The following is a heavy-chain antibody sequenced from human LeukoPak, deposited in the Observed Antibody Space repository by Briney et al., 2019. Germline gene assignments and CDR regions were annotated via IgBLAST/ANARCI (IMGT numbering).Heavy chain of an antibody. CDR1: GFTFSSYA. Sequence: AGGSLRLSCAASGFTFSSYAMSWVRQAPGKGLEWVSAISGSGGSTYYADSVKGRFTISRDNSKNTLYLQMNSLRAEDTAVYYCAKGTDIVVVDYGMDVWGKGTTVTVSS. CDR2: ISGSGGST. CDR3: AKGTDIVVVDYGMDV. V-gene: IGHV3-23*01. J-gene: IGHJ6*04. D-gene: IGHD2-15*01.